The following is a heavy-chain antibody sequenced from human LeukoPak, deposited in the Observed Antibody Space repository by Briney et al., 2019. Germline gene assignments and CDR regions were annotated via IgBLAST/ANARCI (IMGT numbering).Heavy chain of an antibody. CDR1: GFTFSNFA. D-gene: IGHD2-15*01. V-gene: IGHV3-23*01. CDR3: AKDRSEACSGGSCYGFAY. CDR2: VSGRGNNT. Sequence: PGGSLRLSCAASGFTFSNFALSWVRQAPGKGLEWVSAVSGRGNNTFYSDSVQGRFTISRDNFKGTLYLQMNNLRVEDTAVYYCAKDRSEACSGGSCYGFAYWGQGTLVTVSS. J-gene: IGHJ4*02.